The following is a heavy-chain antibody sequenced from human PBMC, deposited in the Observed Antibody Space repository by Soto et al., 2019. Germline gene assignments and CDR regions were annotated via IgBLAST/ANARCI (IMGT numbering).Heavy chain of an antibody. Sequence: GGSLRLSCAASGFTFSSYAMSWVRQAPGKGLEWVSAISGSGGSTYYADSVKGRFTISRDNSKNTLYLQMNSLRAEDTAVYYCAKDPHYDFWSGYPHYFDYWGQGTLVTVSS. CDR3: AKDPHYDFWSGYPHYFDY. J-gene: IGHJ4*02. CDR2: ISGSGGST. D-gene: IGHD3-3*01. V-gene: IGHV3-23*01. CDR1: GFTFSSYA.